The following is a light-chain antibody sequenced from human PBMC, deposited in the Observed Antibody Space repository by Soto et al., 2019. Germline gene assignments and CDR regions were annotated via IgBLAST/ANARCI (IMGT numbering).Light chain of an antibody. V-gene: IGLV2-11*01. CDR3: CSYAGSYFYV. J-gene: IGLJ1*01. Sequence: QSVLTQPPSVSGSPGQSVTISCSGTSSNLGDYNFVPCYQQRPGKAPKLMLYDVTTRPSGVPHRFSGSKSGNTASLTISGLQAEDEADYYCCSYAGSYFYVFGTGTKVTVL. CDR1: SSNLGDYNF. CDR2: DVT.